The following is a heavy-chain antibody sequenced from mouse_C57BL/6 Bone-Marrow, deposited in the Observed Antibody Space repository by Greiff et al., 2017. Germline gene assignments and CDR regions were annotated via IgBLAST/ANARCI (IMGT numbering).Heavy chain of an antibody. D-gene: IGHD3-2*02. CDR2: IDPSASYT. Sequence: QVQLQQPGAELVMPGASVKLSCKASGYTFTSYWMHWVKQRPGQGLEWIGEIDPSASYTNSNQKFKGKSTLTVDKSSRTAYMQLSSLKSEDSAVYDCAREAQATLRAMDYGGRGTSVTGSS. CDR1: GYTFTSYW. J-gene: IGHJ4*01. V-gene: IGHV1-69*01. CDR3: AREAQATLRAMDY.